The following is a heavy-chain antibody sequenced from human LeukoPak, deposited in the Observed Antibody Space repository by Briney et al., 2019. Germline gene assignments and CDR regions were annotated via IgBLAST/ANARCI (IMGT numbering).Heavy chain of an antibody. V-gene: IGHV4-39*07. D-gene: IGHD3-16*01. CDR3: SRGAGWLIDY. Sequence: SETLSLTCTVSGASITSNSDYWGWIRQPPGKGLEWIGSISYSGSTFYNPSLKRRVTISADTSKNHFSLKLNSVTTADTAVYYCSRGAGWLIDYWGQGILVTVSS. CDR2: ISYSGST. CDR1: GASITSNSDY. J-gene: IGHJ4*02.